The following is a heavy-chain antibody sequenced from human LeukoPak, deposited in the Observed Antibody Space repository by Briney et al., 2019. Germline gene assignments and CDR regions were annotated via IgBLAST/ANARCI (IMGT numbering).Heavy chain of an antibody. J-gene: IGHJ6*02. Sequence: ASVKVSCKASGYTFTSYDINWVRQATGQGLEWMGWMNPNSGNTGYAQKFQGRVTMTRNTSISTAYMELSSLRSEDTAAYYCARGGIQLWYYYYYGMDVWGQGTTVTVSS. CDR3: ARGGIQLWYYYYYGMDV. D-gene: IGHD5-18*01. CDR2: MNPNSGNT. CDR1: GYTFTSYD. V-gene: IGHV1-8*01.